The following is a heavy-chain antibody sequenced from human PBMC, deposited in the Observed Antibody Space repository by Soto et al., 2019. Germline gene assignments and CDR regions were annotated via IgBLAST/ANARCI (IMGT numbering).Heavy chain of an antibody. D-gene: IGHD6-25*01. Sequence: EVQLVESGGGLVQTGGSLRLSCAASGFTFSAYWMSWVRQAPGKGLEWVANIKQAGSEKYYVDSVNGRFIISRDDAKNSLFLQVNSLRVEDTAAYYCAREKRANGYFDYWGQGTLVTVSS. J-gene: IGHJ4*02. CDR1: GFTFSAYW. CDR3: AREKRANGYFDY. CDR2: IKQAGSEK. V-gene: IGHV3-7*01.